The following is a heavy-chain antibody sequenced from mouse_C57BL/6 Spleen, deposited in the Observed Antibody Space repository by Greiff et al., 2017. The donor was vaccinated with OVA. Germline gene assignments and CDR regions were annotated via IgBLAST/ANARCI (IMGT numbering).Heavy chain of an antibody. D-gene: IGHD2-4*01. CDR3: ARPLSLYYDSYWYFDV. CDR2: INPNNGGT. Sequence: EVQLQQSGPELVKPGASVKISCKASGYTFTDYYMNWVKQSHGKSLEWIGDINPNNGGTSYNQKFKGKATLTVDKSSSTAYMELRSLTSEDSAVYYCARPLSLYYDSYWYFDVWGTGTTVTVSS. V-gene: IGHV1-26*01. J-gene: IGHJ1*03. CDR1: GYTFTDYY.